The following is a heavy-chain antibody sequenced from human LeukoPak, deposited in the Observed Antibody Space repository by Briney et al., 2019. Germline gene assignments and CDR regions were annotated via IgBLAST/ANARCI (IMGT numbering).Heavy chain of an antibody. CDR3: ARETDFWSGYYPPDY. Sequence: GGSLRLSCAASGFTFDDYAMHWVRQAPGKGLECVAIISYDGSDKYYADSVKGRFTISRDDSKNTLYLQMKSLRPEDTALYFCARETDFWSGYYPPDYWGQGTLVTVSS. V-gene: IGHV3-30*01. CDR2: ISYDGSDK. J-gene: IGHJ4*02. CDR1: GFTFDDYA. D-gene: IGHD3-3*01.